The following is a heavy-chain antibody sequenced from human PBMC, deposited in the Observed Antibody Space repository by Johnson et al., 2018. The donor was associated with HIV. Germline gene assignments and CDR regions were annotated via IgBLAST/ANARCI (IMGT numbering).Heavy chain of an antibody. CDR3: TKLVGYGSGGGCYTPGDI. CDR2: ISGAGGSR. D-gene: IGHD2-15*01. CDR1: AFTFSSFA. J-gene: IGHJ3*02. Sequence: VQLVESGGGLVQPGGSLRLSCAASAFTFSSFAMSWVRQAPGKGLEWVSGISGAGGSRNYADSVKGRFTISRDDSQNTAYLQMNRLKTEDTAVYYCTKLVGYGSGGGCYTPGDIWGQGTMVTVSS. V-gene: IGHV3-23*04.